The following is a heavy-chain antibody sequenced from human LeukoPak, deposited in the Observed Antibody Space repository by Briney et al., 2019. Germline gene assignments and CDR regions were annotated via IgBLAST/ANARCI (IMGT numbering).Heavy chain of an antibody. CDR1: GYTLTELS. D-gene: IGHD5-12*01. CDR3: ATGTGWLRSFDY. J-gene: IGHJ4*02. CDR2: FDPEDGET. Sequence: GASVKVSCKVSGYTLTELSMHWVRQAPGKGLEWMGGFDPEDGETIYAQKFQGRVTMTEDASTDTAYMELSSLRSEDTAVYYCATGTGWLRSFDYWGQGTLVTVSS. V-gene: IGHV1-24*01.